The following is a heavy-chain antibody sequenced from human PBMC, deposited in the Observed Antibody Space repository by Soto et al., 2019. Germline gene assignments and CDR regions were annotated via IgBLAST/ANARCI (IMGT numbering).Heavy chain of an antibody. CDR1: GYSFSTYG. V-gene: IGHV1-18*01. Sequence: QVHFVQSGVEVKKPGASVKVSCTASGYSFSTYGITWVRQAPGQGLEWMGWISAYSGNTNYAQKFQARVTMTTDTSTSTAYMELRSLRSDDTAVYYCARDGFDYWGQGTLVTVSS. CDR2: ISAYSGNT. J-gene: IGHJ4*02. CDR3: ARDGFDY.